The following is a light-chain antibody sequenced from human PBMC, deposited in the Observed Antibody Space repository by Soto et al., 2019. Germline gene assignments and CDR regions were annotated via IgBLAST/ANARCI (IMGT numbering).Light chain of an antibody. CDR1: QSVSSY. J-gene: IGKJ2*01. CDR3: QQYSTWHPRYT. V-gene: IGKV3-15*01. Sequence: EIVMTQSPATLSVPPGGRATLSCRASQSVSSYLAWYQQRPGQPPRLLIYRASTRATGIPARFSGSGSGTEFSLTISSLQSEDFAVYYCQQYSTWHPRYTFGQGTKLEI. CDR2: RAS.